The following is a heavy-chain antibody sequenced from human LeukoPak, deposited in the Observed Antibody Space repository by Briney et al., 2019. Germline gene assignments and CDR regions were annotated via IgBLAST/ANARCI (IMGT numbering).Heavy chain of an antibody. V-gene: IGHV5-51*01. D-gene: IGHD4-17*01. J-gene: IGHJ4*02. Sequence: GESLKISCKGSGYSINNYWIGWVRQMPGKGLEWMGIIYPGDSDTRCSPSFQGQVTISADKSISTAYLQWSSLKASDTAMYYCARHVYGDYEAPVDYWGQGTLVTVSS. CDR3: ARHVYGDYEAPVDY. CDR2: IYPGDSDT. CDR1: GYSINNYW.